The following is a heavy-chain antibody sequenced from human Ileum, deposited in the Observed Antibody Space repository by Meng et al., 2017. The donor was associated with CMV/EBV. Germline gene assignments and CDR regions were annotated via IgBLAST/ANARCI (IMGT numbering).Heavy chain of an antibody. CDR2: INHSGTT. D-gene: IGHD1-14*01. Sequence: QGPLLQWGAGLLKPSETLSLTCAVYGGSFSDYYWGWIRQPPGRGLEWVGEINHSGTTSYNPSLKSRVTISVDTSKNQFSLKLTSVTAADTAVYFCATDPGGYWGQGTLVTVSS. CDR3: ATDPGGY. J-gene: IGHJ4*02. CDR1: GGSFSDYY. V-gene: IGHV4-34*01.